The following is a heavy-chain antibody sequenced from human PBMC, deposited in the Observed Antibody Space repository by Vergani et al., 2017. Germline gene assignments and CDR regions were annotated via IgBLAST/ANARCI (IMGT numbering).Heavy chain of an antibody. CDR1: GGTFNNFY. J-gene: IGHJ4*02. CDR2: IIPILDTT. V-gene: IGHV1-69*11. Sequence: QDLLVQSGTEVKKPGSSMKVSCKSSGGTFNNFYLTWVRQAPGQGLEWVGGIIPILDTTHYAEKFQGRVTITADETTSTAYMEVNSLRSEDTAVFYCARATCSGGSCYRGFEYWGQGSLITVSS. D-gene: IGHD2-15*01. CDR3: ARATCSGGSCYRGFEY.